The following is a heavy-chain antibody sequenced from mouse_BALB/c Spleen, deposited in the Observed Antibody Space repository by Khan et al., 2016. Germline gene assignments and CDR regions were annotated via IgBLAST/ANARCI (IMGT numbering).Heavy chain of an antibody. CDR1: GYTFTNYG. Sequence: QIQLVQSGPELKKPGETVKISCKASGYTFTNYGMNWVKQAPGKGLKWMGWINTYTGEPTYADDFKGRFAFSLETSASTAYLQINKLKNEDTATYFCATGYYFDYWGQGTTRTVSS. J-gene: IGHJ2*01. D-gene: IGHD4-1*01. V-gene: IGHV9-3-1*01. CDR2: INTYTGEP. CDR3: ATGYYFDY.